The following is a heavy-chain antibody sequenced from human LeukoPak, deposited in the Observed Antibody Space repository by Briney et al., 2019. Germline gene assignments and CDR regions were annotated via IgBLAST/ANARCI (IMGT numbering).Heavy chain of an antibody. CDR2: ISGSGGST. CDR1: GFTLSSYA. V-gene: IGHV3-23*01. CDR3: ARYGYSYGSLDYFDY. J-gene: IGHJ4*02. D-gene: IGHD5-18*01. Sequence: GGSLRLSCAASGFTLSSYAMSWVRQAPGKGLEWVSVISGSGGSTYYADSVKGRFTISRDNSKNTLYLQMNSLSAEDTAVYYCARYGYSYGSLDYFDYWGQGTLVTVSS.